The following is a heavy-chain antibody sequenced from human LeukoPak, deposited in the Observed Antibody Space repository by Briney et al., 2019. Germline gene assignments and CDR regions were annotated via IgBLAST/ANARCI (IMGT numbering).Heavy chain of an antibody. CDR3: ARDQSPDVDIVATIFDY. CDR2: TYYRSKWYN. V-gene: IGHV6-1*01. Sequence: SQTLSLTCAISGDSVSSNSAAWNWIRQSPSRGLEWLGRTYYRSKWYNDYAVSVKSRITINPDTSKNQFSLQLNSVTPEDTAVYYCARDQSPDVDIVATIFDYWGQGTLVTVSS. D-gene: IGHD5-12*01. CDR1: GDSVSSNSAA. J-gene: IGHJ4*02.